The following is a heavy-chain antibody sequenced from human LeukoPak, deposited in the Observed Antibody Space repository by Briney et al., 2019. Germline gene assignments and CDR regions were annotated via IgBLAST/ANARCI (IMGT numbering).Heavy chain of an antibody. D-gene: IGHD5-24*01. CDR1: GYTFTTYG. J-gene: IGHJ5*02. CDR2: ISAYNGNT. Sequence: GASVKVSCKASGYTFTTYGITWVRQAPGQGLEWMGWISAYNGNTNYAPKFQGRVTLTRDMSTSTDYLELSSLRSEDTAVYYCARDNSVRDEAWWFNPWGQGTLVTVSS. CDR3: ARDNSVRDEAWWFNP. V-gene: IGHV1-18*01.